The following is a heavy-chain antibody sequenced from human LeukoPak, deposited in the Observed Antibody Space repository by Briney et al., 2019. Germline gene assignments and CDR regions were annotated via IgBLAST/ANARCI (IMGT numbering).Heavy chain of an antibody. CDR2: ISGRGGST. J-gene: IGHJ4*02. D-gene: IGHD3-22*01. CDR1: GFTFSSDD. Sequence: TGGSLRLSCAASGFTFSSDDMSWVRQAPGKGLVWVTGISGRGGSTYYADSVEGRFTISRDNSKNTVYLRMNSLRAEDTAVYYCAKHTYYYERSGTTALFDYWGQGTLVTVSS. V-gene: IGHV3-23*01. CDR3: AKHTYYYERSGTTALFDY.